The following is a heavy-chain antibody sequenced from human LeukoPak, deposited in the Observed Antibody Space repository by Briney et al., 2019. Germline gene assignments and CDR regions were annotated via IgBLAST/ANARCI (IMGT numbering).Heavy chain of an antibody. D-gene: IGHD5-18*01. CDR1: GGSISSGSYY. CDR3: ARHAQIWAFDI. J-gene: IGHJ3*02. V-gene: IGHV4-61*02. Sequence: PSETLSLTCTVSGGSISSGSYYWSWIRQPAGKGLEWIGRIYTSGSTNYNPSLKSRVTISVDTSKNQFSLKLSSVTAADAAVYYCARHAQIWAFDIWGQGTMVTVSS. CDR2: IYTSGST.